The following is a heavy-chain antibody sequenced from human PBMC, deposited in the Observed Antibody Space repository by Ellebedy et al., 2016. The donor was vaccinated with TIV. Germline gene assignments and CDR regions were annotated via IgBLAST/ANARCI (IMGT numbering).Heavy chain of an antibody. V-gene: IGHV3-7*01. J-gene: IGHJ3*02. CDR3: ARDTPGGTMIVGVDAFDI. CDR2: IKQDGSEK. Sequence: GESLKISXAASGFTFSTYGMSWVRQAPGKGLEWVANIKQDGSEKYYVDSVKGRFTISRDNAKNSLYLQMNSLRAEDTAVYYCARDTPGGTMIVGVDAFDIWGQGTMVTVSS. CDR1: GFTFSTYG. D-gene: IGHD3-22*01.